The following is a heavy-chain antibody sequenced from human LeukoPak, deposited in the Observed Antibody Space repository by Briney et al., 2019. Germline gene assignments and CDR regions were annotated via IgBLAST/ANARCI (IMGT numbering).Heavy chain of an antibody. CDR3: ARLGYCSSTSCSPRDYYYYYGMDV. Sequence: GASVKVSCKASGYTFTSYDINWVRQATGQGLEWMGWMNPNSGNTGYAQKFQGRVTMTRNTSISTAYMELSSLRSEDTAVYHCARLGYCSSTSCSPRDYYYYYGMDVWGQGTTVTVSS. D-gene: IGHD2-2*01. CDR2: MNPNSGNT. CDR1: GYTFTSYD. J-gene: IGHJ6*02. V-gene: IGHV1-8*01.